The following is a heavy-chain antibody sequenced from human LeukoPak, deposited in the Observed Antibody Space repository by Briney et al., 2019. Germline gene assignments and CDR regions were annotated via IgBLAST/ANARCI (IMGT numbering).Heavy chain of an antibody. V-gene: IGHV3-23*01. CDR1: GFTFSNYA. J-gene: IGHJ4*02. Sequence: PGGSLRLSCAASGFTFSNYAMGWVRQAPGKGLEWVSTIRDSGAYGFYADSVKGRFTISRDNSNNLVYLQMNSLRAEDTAIYYCAKGGSAQRNFDCWGQGTLVTVSS. CDR2: IRDSGAYG. D-gene: IGHD2-15*01. CDR3: AKGGSAQRNFDC.